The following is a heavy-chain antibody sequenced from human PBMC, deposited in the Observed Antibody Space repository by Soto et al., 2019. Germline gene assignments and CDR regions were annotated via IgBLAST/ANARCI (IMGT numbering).Heavy chain of an antibody. D-gene: IGHD3-3*01. CDR2: IYPGDSHT. V-gene: IGHV5-51*01. CDR3: ARQGYHDFWSGFPAPDYGMDV. Sequence: GESLKISCKGSGYSFTSHWIGWVRQMPGKGLEWMGIIYPGDSHTIYSPSFQGQVTISADKSISTAFLQWRSLKASDTAMYYCARQGYHDFWSGFPAPDYGMDVWGQGTTVTVS. CDR1: GYSFTSHW. J-gene: IGHJ6*02.